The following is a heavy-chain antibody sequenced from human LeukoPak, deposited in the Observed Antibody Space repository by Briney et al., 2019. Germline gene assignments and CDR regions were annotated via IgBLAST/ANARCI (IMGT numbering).Heavy chain of an antibody. CDR3: AKEPYYYDSSGYYLPYFDY. D-gene: IGHD3-22*01. CDR2: ISGSGGST. Sequence: GGSLRLSCAASGFTFSSYAMSWVRQAPGQGLEWVSAISGSGGSTYYADSVKGRFTISRDNSKNTLYLQMNSLRAEGTAVYYCAKEPYYYDSSGYYLPYFDYWGQGTLVTVSS. V-gene: IGHV3-23*01. CDR1: GFTFSSYA. J-gene: IGHJ4*02.